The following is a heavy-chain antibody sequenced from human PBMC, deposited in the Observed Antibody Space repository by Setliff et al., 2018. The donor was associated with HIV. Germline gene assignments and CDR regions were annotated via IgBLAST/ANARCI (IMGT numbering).Heavy chain of an antibody. J-gene: IGHJ4*02. V-gene: IGHV3-23*01. D-gene: IGHD3-22*01. CDR3: ARSVPDSAYRPTDY. CDR2: ISGSGRNT. Sequence: GGSLRLSCAASGFTFNTYGMSWVRLAPGKGPEWVSAISGSGRNTYYADSVKGRLTVSRDNSKNTLYLQMNSLTAEDTAVYYCARSVPDSAYRPTDYWGQGTQVTVSS. CDR1: GFTFNTYG.